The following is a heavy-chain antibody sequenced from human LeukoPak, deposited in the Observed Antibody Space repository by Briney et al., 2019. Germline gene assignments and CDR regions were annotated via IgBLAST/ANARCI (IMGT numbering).Heavy chain of an antibody. CDR2: ISRSSEYI. D-gene: IGHD3-10*01. V-gene: IGHV3-21*01. J-gene: IGHJ4*02. CDR1: GFSFSTYS. CDR3: ARPMEGFSGSGRWFFDY. Sequence: GGSLRLSCAASGFSFSTYSMNWVRQAPGKGLEWVSSISRSSEYIHYADSMKGRFTISRDNAKNSLYLQMNSLRVEDTAVYYCARPMEGFSGSGRWFFDYWGQGTPVTVPS.